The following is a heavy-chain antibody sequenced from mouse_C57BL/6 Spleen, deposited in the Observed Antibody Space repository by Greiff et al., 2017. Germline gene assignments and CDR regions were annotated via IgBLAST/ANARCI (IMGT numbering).Heavy chain of an antibody. CDR3: TREAYYSDAMDY. Sequence: EVKLVESGEGLVKPGGSLKLSCAASGFTFSSYAMSWVRQTPEKRLEWVAYISSGGDYIYYADTVKGRFTISRDNARNTLDLQMSSLKSEDTAMYYCTREAYYSDAMDYWGQGTSVTVSS. V-gene: IGHV5-9-1*02. CDR2: ISSGGDYI. J-gene: IGHJ4*01. CDR1: GFTFSSYA. D-gene: IGHD2-12*01.